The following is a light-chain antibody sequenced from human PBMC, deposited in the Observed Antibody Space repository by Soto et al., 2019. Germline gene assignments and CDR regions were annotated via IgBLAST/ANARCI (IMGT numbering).Light chain of an antibody. CDR2: DAS. CDR3: QKYNSAPRA. J-gene: IGKJ1*01. Sequence: DIQMTQSPSSLSASVGDRVTITCRASQGISNFLAWYQQKPGKVPKLLIYDASTLQSGVPSRFSGSGSGTDFTLTISSLQPEDVATYYCQKYNSAPRAFGQGTQVESK. CDR1: QGISNF. V-gene: IGKV1-27*01.